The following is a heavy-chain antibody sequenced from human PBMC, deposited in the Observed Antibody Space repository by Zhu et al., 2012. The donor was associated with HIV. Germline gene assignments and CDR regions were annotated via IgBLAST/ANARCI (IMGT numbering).Heavy chain of an antibody. V-gene: IGHV4-38-2*01. CDR2: IYHSGST. D-gene: IGHD3-22*01. CDR1: GYSISSGYY. J-gene: IGHJ4*02. Sequence: QVQPQESGPGLVKSSETLSLTCAVSGYSISSGYYWGWIRQPPGKGLEWIGNIYHSGSTYYNPSLKSRVTISVDTSKNQFSLKLSSVTAADTAVYYCARHDRDSSGYYWRGFDYWGQGTLVTVSS. CDR3: ARHDRDSSGYYWRGFDY.